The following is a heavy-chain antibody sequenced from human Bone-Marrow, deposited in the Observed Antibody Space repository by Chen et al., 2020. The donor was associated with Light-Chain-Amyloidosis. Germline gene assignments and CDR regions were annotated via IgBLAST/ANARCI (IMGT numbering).Heavy chain of an antibody. D-gene: IGHD5-12*01. J-gene: IGHJ4*02. CDR2: IYPDDSDA. Sequence: EVQLEQSGPEVKKPGESLKISCKGSGYTLPDYWIGWVRQMPGKGLEWMGVIYPDDSDARYSPSFEGQVTISADKSITTACLQWRSLKASDTAMYYCARRRDGYNFDYWGQGTLVTVSS. V-gene: IGHV5-51*01. CDR1: GYTLPDYW. CDR3: ARRRDGYNFDY.